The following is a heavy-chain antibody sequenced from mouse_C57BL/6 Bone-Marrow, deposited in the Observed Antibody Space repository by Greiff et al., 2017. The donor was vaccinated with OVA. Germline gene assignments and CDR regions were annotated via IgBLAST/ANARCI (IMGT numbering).Heavy chain of an antibody. CDR2: IDPENGDT. CDR1: GFNFKDDY. V-gene: IGHV14-4*01. Sequence: EVQLQESGAELVRPGASVKLSCTASGFNFKDDYMHWVKQRPEQGLEWIGWIDPENGDTEYASKFQGKATITADTSSNTAYLQLSSLTSEDTAVYYCTDYGSLDYWGQGTTLTVSS. J-gene: IGHJ2*01. D-gene: IGHD1-1*01. CDR3: TDYGSLDY.